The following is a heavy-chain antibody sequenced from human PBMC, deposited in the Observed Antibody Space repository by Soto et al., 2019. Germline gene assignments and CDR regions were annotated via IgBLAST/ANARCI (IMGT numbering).Heavy chain of an antibody. CDR2: ISYSSSDR. D-gene: IGHD3-10*01. CDR3: ARSRGANYYIAY. V-gene: IGHV3-21*01. Sequence: GGSLRLSCAASGFTFRSYTMIWVRQAPGKGLEWVSSISYSSSDRYYGDSVKGRFTISRDNAKNSLFLQINSLRVEDTAVYYCARSRGANYYIAYWGKGPPVTVSS. J-gene: IGHJ4*02. CDR1: GFTFRSYT.